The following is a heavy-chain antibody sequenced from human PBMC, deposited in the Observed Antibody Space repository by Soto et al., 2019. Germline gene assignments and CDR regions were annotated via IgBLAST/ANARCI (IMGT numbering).Heavy chain of an antibody. D-gene: IGHD3-10*01. Sequence: GGSLRLSCAASGFTFSSYSMNWVRQAPGKGLEWVSSISSSSSYIYYADSVKGRFTISRDNAKNSLYLQMNSLRAEDTAVYYCAIDDDYYGSGSGLYWGQGTLVTAPQ. V-gene: IGHV3-21*01. J-gene: IGHJ4*02. CDR1: GFTFSSYS. CDR2: ISSSSSYI. CDR3: AIDDDYYGSGSGLY.